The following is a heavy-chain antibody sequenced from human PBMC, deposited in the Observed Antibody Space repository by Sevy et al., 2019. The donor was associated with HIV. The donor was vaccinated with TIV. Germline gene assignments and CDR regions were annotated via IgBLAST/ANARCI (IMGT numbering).Heavy chain of an antibody. CDR1: GFTFSSYG. Sequence: GGSLRLSCAASGFTFSSYGMHWVRQAPGKGLEWVAVIWYDGSNKYYADSVKGRFTISRDNSKNTLYPQMNSLRAEDTAVYYCARDPGYCSGGSCYYYYYYGIDVWGQGTTVTVSS. D-gene: IGHD2-15*01. J-gene: IGHJ6*02. CDR2: IWYDGSNK. V-gene: IGHV3-33*01. CDR3: ARDPGYCSGGSCYYYYYYGIDV.